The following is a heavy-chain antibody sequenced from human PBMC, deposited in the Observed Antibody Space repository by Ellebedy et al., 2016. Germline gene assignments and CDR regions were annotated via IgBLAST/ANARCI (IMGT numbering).Heavy chain of an antibody. J-gene: IGHJ4*02. CDR1: GYSFTSYW. D-gene: IGHD4-17*01. CDR3: ASGTMTTVTTFDY. Sequence: GESLKISXKGSGYSFTSYWIAWVRQKPGKGLEWMGIIYPGDSDTRYSPSFQGQVTISADKSISTAYLQWSSLKASDTAMYYCASGTMTTVTTFDYWGQGTLVTVSS. CDR2: IYPGDSDT. V-gene: IGHV5-51*01.